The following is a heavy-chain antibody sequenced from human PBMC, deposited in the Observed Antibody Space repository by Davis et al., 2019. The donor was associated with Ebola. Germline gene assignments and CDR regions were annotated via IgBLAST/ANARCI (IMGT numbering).Heavy chain of an antibody. V-gene: IGHV3-23*01. CDR3: ARDRRNRQGYYGMDV. Sequence: GESLKISCAASGFTFSSYGMHWVRQAPGKGLEWVSAISGSGGSTYYADTVKGRFTISRDNSKNTLYLQMNSLRAEDTAVYYCARDRRNRQGYYGMDVWGQGTTVTVSS. CDR1: GFTFSSYG. J-gene: IGHJ6*02. CDR2: ISGSGGST.